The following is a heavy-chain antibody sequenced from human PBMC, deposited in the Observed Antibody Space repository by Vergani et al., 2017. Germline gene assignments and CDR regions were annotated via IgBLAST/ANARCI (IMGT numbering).Heavy chain of an antibody. CDR3: ARDPGIAAAGRHWFDP. J-gene: IGHJ5*02. CDR1: GGSISSYY. V-gene: IGHV4-59*01. D-gene: IGHD6-13*01. CDR2: IYYSGST. Sequence: QVQLQESGPGLVTPSETLSLTCTVSGGSISSYYWSWIRQPPGKGLEWIGYIYYSGSTNYNPSLKSRVTISVDTSKNQFSLKLSSVTAADTAVYYCARDPGIAAAGRHWFDPWGQGTLVTVSS.